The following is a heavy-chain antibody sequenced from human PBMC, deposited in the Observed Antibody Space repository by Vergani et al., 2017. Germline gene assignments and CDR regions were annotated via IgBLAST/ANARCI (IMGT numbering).Heavy chain of an antibody. D-gene: IGHD2-8*02. J-gene: IGHJ3*01. V-gene: IGHV3-23*01. CDR2: ISGSGGST. Sequence: EVQLLESGGGLVQPGGSLRLSCAASGFTFSSYAMSWVRQAPGEGLEWVSSISGSGGSTYYADSVTGRFTISRATSKNTLYLQMNSLRAEDTAVYYCAKYKSSSLTGGDSFDLWGQGTMVTVSS. CDR3: AKYKSSSLTGGDSFDL. CDR1: GFTFSSYA.